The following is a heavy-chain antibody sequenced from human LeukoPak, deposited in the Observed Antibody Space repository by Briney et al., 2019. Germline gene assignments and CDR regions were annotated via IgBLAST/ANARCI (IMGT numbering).Heavy chain of an antibody. J-gene: IGHJ4*02. CDR2: ITSGGGTV. Sequence: GGSLRLSCAASGFTFSSYSMNWVRQAPGKGLEWLSCITSGGGTVYYADSVKGRFAISRDNANNSLYLQMNSLRAEDTAVYYCARDRKRERYFDWLLGYFDYWGQGTLVTVSS. V-gene: IGHV3-48*01. CDR1: GFTFSSYS. CDR3: ARDRKRERYFDWLLGYFDY. D-gene: IGHD3-9*01.